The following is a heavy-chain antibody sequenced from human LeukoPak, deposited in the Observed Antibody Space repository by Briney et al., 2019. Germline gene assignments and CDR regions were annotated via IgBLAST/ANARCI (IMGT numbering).Heavy chain of an antibody. Sequence: GSLRLSCAASGFTVSSNYMSWIRQPPGKGLEWIGYIYYSGSTNYNPSLKSRVTISVDTSKNQFSLKLSSVTAADTAVYYCTRDRGNQAFQGGYFDYWGQGTLVTVSS. J-gene: IGHJ4*02. CDR2: IYYSGST. CDR3: TRDRGNQAFQGGYFDY. D-gene: IGHD1-14*01. CDR1: GFTVSSNY. V-gene: IGHV4-59*02.